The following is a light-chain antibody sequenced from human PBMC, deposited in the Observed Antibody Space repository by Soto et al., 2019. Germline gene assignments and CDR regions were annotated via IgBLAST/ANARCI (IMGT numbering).Light chain of an antibody. J-gene: IGKJ1*01. CDR2: DTS. CDR1: QSVSSF. CDR3: QQYGGSRT. V-gene: IGKV3-11*01. Sequence: EIVLTQSPATLSLSPGERATLSCRASQSVSSFLAWYQQKPGQAPRLLIYDTSNRATGIPARFSGSGSGTDFTLTISRLEPEDSAVYYCQQYGGSRTFGQGTKVDIK.